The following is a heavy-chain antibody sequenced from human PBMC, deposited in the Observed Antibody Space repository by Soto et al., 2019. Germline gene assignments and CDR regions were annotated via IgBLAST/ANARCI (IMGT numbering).Heavy chain of an antibody. Sequence: GASVKVSYKASGYTFTSYDINWVRQATGQGLEWMGWMNPNSGNTGYAQKFQGRVTMTRNTSISTAYMELSSLRSEDTAVYYCARGAITIFGVVIQHDAFDIWGQGTMVTVSS. V-gene: IGHV1-8*01. D-gene: IGHD3-3*01. J-gene: IGHJ3*02. CDR3: ARGAITIFGVVIQHDAFDI. CDR2: MNPNSGNT. CDR1: GYTFTSYD.